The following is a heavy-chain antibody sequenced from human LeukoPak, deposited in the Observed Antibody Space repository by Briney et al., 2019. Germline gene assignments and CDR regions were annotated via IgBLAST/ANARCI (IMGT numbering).Heavy chain of an antibody. CDR1: GASFSGYY. CDR3: ARGYRYYDFWSGPYGMDV. Sequence: SETLSLTCAVYGASFSGYYWSWTRHPPGKGLEWIGEINHSGRTNYNPSLKSRVTISVDTSKNQFSLKLRSVTAADTAVYYCARGYRYYDFWSGPYGMDVWGQGTTVTVSS. V-gene: IGHV4-34*01. D-gene: IGHD3-3*01. J-gene: IGHJ6*02. CDR2: INHSGRT.